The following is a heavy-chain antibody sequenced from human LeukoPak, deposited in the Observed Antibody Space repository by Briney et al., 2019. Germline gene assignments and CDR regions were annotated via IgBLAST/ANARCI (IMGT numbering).Heavy chain of an antibody. V-gene: IGHV4-39*07. J-gene: IGHJ3*02. CDR2: IYYSGST. D-gene: IGHD2-2*01. CDR1: GGSISSSSYY. CDR3: ARDAVVPAANTAFDI. Sequence: PSETLSLTCTVSGGSISSSSYYWGWIRQPPGKGLEWIGSIYYSGSTYYNPSLKSRVTISVDTSKNQFSLKLSSVTAADTAVYYCARDAVVPAANTAFDIWAKGQWSPSLQ.